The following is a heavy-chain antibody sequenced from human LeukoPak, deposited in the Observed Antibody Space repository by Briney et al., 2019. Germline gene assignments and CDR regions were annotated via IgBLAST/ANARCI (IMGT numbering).Heavy chain of an antibody. D-gene: IGHD3-10*01. V-gene: IGHV3-30*03. Sequence: PGRSLRLSCAASGFTFSSYGMHWVRQAPGKGLEWVAVISYDGSNKYYADSVKGRFTISRDNAKNSLYLQMNSLRAEDTAVYFCAPDPLRGDGEYWGQGTLVTVSS. CDR1: GFTFSSYG. CDR2: ISYDGSNK. J-gene: IGHJ4*02. CDR3: APDPLRGDGEY.